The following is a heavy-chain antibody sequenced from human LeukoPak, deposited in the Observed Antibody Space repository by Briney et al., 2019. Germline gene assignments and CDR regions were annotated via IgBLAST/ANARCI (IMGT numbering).Heavy chain of an antibody. CDR2: IWYDGSSK. V-gene: IGHV3-33*01. CDR1: GFTFSSYG. Sequence: GRSLRLSCAASGFTFSSYGMHWVRQAPGKGLEWVAVIWYDGSSKYYADSVKGRFTISRDNSKNTLYLQMNSLRAEDTAVYYCARGRVFLDYWGQGTLVTVSS. J-gene: IGHJ4*02. CDR3: ARGRVFLDY.